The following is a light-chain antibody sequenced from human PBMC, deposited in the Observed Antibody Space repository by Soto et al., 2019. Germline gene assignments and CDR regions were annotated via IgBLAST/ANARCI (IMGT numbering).Light chain of an antibody. Sequence: DVQMTQSPSTVSAFIGDRVTITCRARQSIGDSLAWYQHKPGKGPKVLIYRACSLKRGVPSRISGSGAGTDFTLTISGLQPDDFGTYYCQQYHTYSWTFGQGTRVEIK. CDR1: QSIGDS. CDR3: QQYHTYSWT. CDR2: RAC. V-gene: IGKV1-5*03. J-gene: IGKJ1*01.